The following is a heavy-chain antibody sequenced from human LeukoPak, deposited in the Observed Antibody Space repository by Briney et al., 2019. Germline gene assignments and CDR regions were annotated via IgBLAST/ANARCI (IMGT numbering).Heavy chain of an antibody. J-gene: IGHJ4*02. D-gene: IGHD2-21*02. Sequence: ASVKVSCKASGYTFTNYLMNWVRQAPGQGLEWMGWISTTTGNPTYAQGFTGRFVFSLDTSVSTAYLQITGLTTEDTAVYFCARESDSPPYYFDSWGQGTLVSVSS. CDR1: GYTFTNYL. CDR3: ARESDSPPYYFDS. CDR2: ISTTTGNP. V-gene: IGHV7-4-1*02.